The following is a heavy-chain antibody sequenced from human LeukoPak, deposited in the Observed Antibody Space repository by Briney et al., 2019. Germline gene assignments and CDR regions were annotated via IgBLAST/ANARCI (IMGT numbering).Heavy chain of an antibody. CDR1: GGSISSYY. V-gene: IGHV4-59*08. CDR3: ASSGYYFDY. D-gene: IGHD3-22*01. J-gene: IGHJ4*02. Sequence: SETLSLTCTVSGGSISSYYWSWIRQPPGKGLEWIGYIYYSGSTNYNPSLKSRVTISVDTSKNQFSLKLSSVTAADTAVYYCASSGYYFDYWGQGTLVTVSS. CDR2: IYYSGST.